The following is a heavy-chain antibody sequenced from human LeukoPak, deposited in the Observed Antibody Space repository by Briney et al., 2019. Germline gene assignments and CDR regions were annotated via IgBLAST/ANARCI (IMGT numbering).Heavy chain of an antibody. CDR2: INSDGSST. CDR3: ARDLMAVAGTGFDY. D-gene: IGHD6-19*01. V-gene: IGHV3-74*01. CDR1: GFTFSSYW. J-gene: IGHJ4*02. Sequence: GGSLRLSCAASGFTFSSYWMHWVRQAPGKGLVWVSRINSDGSSTSYADSVKGRFTISRDNAKDSLYLQLNSLKTEDTAVYYCARDLMAVAGTGFDYWGQGTLVTVSS.